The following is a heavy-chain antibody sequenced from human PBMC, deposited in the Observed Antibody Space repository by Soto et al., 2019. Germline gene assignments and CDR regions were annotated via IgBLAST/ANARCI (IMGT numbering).Heavy chain of an antibody. CDR1: GFTFDDYA. CDR3: AKDGIAAAELPNWLDY. CDR2: ISWNSGSI. D-gene: IGHD6-25*01. V-gene: IGHV3-9*01. Sequence: EVQLVESGGGLVQPGRSLRLSCAASGFTFDDYAMHWVRQAPGKGLEWVSGISWNSGSIGYADSVKGRFTISRDNAKNSLYLQMNSLRAEDTALYYCAKDGIAAAELPNWLDYWGQGTLVTVSS. J-gene: IGHJ4*02.